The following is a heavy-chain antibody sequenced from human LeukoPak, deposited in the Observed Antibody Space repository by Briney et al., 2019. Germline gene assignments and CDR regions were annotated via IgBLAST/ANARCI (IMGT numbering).Heavy chain of an antibody. D-gene: IGHD3-22*01. Sequence: GGSLRLSCAASGFTFSSYAMSWVRQAPGKGLEWVSAISGRGGSTYYADSVKGRFTISRDNSKNTLYLQMDSLRAEDTAEYYCAKILNYFDSIYAFDMWGQGTMVTVSS. V-gene: IGHV3-23*01. CDR1: GFTFSSYA. J-gene: IGHJ3*02. CDR3: AKILNYFDSIYAFDM. CDR2: ISGRGGST.